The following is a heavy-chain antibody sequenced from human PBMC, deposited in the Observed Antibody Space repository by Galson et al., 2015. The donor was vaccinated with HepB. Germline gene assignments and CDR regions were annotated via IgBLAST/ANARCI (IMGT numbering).Heavy chain of an antibody. V-gene: IGHV4-39*01. CDR1: GGSISTNYYY. Sequence: SETLSLTCTVSGGSISTNYYYWGWIRQPPGTGLEWIGTIFYSGSTYFNPSLKSRVTISVDTSKNQFSLKLNSVTAADTAVYYCARQPQATVLDYWGQGTLVTVSS. CDR3: ARQPQATVLDY. D-gene: IGHD4-17*01. CDR2: IFYSGST. J-gene: IGHJ4*02.